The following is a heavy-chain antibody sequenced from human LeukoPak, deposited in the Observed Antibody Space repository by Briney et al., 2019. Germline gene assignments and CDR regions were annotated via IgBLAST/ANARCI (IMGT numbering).Heavy chain of an antibody. Sequence: PGGSVRLSCAASGFTFSSYSMNWVRQAPGKGLEWVSYISSSSRTIYYEDSVKGRFTISRDNATNSQYLQMNSLRDEDTAVYYCARDRDYGEYSFDYWGQGTLHPLL. J-gene: IGHJ4*02. CDR3: ARDRDYGEYSFDY. CDR1: GFTFSSYS. V-gene: IGHV3-48*02. CDR2: ISSSSRTI. D-gene: IGHD4-17*01.